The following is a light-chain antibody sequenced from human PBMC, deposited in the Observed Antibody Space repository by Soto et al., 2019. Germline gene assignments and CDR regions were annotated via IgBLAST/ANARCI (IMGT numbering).Light chain of an antibody. Sequence: DIVLTQSPLSLPVTPGEPASISCRSSQSLLQSNGYNYLDWYLQKPGQSPQLLIYFGSNRASGVHDRFSGSGSGTDFTLKISRVEAEDVGVYYCMQALQTPPWTFGQGTKVEI. CDR2: FGS. CDR1: QSLLQSNGYNY. V-gene: IGKV2-28*01. CDR3: MQALQTPPWT. J-gene: IGKJ1*01.